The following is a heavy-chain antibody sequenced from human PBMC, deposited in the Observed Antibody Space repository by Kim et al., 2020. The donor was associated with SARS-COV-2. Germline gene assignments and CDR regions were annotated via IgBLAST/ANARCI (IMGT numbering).Heavy chain of an antibody. Sequence: GGSLRLSCAASGFTFSSYGMHWVRQAPGKGLEWVAVIWYDGSNKYYADSVKGRFTISRDNSKNTLYLQMNSLRAEDTAVYYCAKDRRGFGELPNYWGQGTLVTVSS. CDR3: AKDRRGFGELPNY. CDR2: IWYDGSNK. CDR1: GFTFSSYG. J-gene: IGHJ4*02. V-gene: IGHV3-33*06. D-gene: IGHD3-10*01.